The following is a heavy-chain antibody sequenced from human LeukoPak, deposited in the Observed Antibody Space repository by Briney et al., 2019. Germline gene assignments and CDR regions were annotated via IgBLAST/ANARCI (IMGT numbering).Heavy chain of an antibody. V-gene: IGHV1-69*04. Sequence: ASVKVSCKASGGTFSSYAISWVRQAPGQGLEWMGRIIPILGIANYAQKFQGRVTITADKSTSTAYMELSSLRSEDTAVYYCARGGLSSGWYLDYFDYWGQGTLVTVSS. D-gene: IGHD6-19*01. CDR3: ARGGLSSGWYLDYFDY. CDR2: IIPILGIA. J-gene: IGHJ4*02. CDR1: GGTFSSYA.